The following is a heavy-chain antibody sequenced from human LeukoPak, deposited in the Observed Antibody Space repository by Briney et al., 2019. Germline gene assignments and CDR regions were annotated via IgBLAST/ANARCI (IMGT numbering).Heavy chain of an antibody. V-gene: IGHV3-23*01. CDR3: ARMPSTEIYYFYYMDV. J-gene: IGHJ6*03. CDR2: ISSMGVST. D-gene: IGHD2-2*01. CDR1: GFTFSSYT. Sequence: GGSLRLSCADSGFTFSSYTMNWVGQAPGKGLEWVSGISSMGVSTYYADSVKGRFTISRDNSKNTLYLQMDSLGTEDTAVYYCARMPSTEIYYFYYMDVWGKGTKVTVSS.